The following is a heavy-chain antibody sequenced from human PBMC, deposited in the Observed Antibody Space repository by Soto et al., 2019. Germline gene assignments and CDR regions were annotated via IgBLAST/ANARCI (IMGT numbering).Heavy chain of an antibody. V-gene: IGHV1-18*01. CDR3: ARRPCPTTSEYWVDP. J-gene: IGHJ5*02. CDR1: GYTFFNYD. D-gene: IGHD5-12*01. Sequence: QVHLVQSGVEVKTPGASVKVSCQASGYTFFNYDISWVRQAPGQGLEWMGWISTYSGDTKYAQKFQGRVTMTTDTSTTTAYLELRSLRSDDTAVYYCARRPCPTTSEYWVDPLAQGTLVTVSS. CDR2: ISTYSGDT.